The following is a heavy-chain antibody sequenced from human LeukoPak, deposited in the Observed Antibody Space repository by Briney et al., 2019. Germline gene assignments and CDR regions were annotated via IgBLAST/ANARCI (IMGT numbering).Heavy chain of an antibody. J-gene: IGHJ6*02. V-gene: IGHV3-43*02. CDR1: GFTFDEYA. D-gene: IGHD6-19*01. CDR2: LSGDGDSR. CDR3: AKAIYNSGHLLGYFYYGMDV. Sequence: GGSLRLSCAASGFTFDEYAMHWVRQAPGKGLEWVSLLSGDGDSRYYADSVKGRFTISRDNSKNSLYLQMNSLRTEDTAFYYCAKAIYNSGHLLGYFYYGMDVWGQGTTVTVSS.